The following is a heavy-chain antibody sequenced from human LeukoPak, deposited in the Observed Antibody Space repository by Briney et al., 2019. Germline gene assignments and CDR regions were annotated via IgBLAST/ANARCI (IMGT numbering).Heavy chain of an antibody. J-gene: IGHJ4*02. CDR1: GYTFTGYY. V-gene: IGHV1-2*02. Sequence: ASVKVSCKASGYTFTGYYMHWVRQAPAQGVEWMGGINPNSGGTNYAQKFQGRVTMTRDTSISTAYMELSRLRSDDTAVYYCARAWGYSYGPHFDYWGQGTLVTVSS. D-gene: IGHD5-18*01. CDR3: ARAWGYSYGPHFDY. CDR2: INPNSGGT.